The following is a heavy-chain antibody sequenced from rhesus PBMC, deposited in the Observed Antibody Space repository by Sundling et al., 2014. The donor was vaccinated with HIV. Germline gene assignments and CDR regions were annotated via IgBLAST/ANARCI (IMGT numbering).Heavy chain of an antibody. D-gene: IGHD1-26*01. CDR2: ISSASSYI. CDR3: TADYNWNYIFDY. CDR1: GFTFSSYG. V-gene: IGHV3-136*01. J-gene: IGHJ4*01. Sequence: EVQLVESGGGLVQPGGSLRLSCAASGFTFSSYGMSWVRQAPGKGLEWVSSISSASSYIYYADSVKGRFTISRDNAKNSLSLQMNSLRAEDTAVYYCTADYNWNYIFDYWGQGVLVTGLL.